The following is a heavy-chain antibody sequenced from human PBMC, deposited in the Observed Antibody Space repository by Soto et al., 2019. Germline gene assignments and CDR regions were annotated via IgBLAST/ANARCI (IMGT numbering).Heavy chain of an antibody. CDR2: IYYSGST. V-gene: IGHV4-30-2*03. CDR3: MLGSGWKDFDY. J-gene: IGHJ4*02. D-gene: IGHD3-22*01. Sequence: SETLSLTCAVSGGSISSGGYSWSWIRQPPGKGLEWIGNIYYSGSTYYNPSLKSRVTISVDTSKNQFSLKLSSVTAADTAVYYCMLGSGWKDFDYWGQGTLVTVSS. CDR1: GGSISSGGYS.